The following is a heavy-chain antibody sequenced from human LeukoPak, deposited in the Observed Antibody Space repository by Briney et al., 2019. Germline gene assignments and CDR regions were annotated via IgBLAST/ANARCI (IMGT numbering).Heavy chain of an antibody. CDR2: ISYDGSNK. D-gene: IGHD1-1*01. CDR1: GFTFSSYA. V-gene: IGHV3-30-3*01. J-gene: IGHJ3*02. CDR3: AKSLFTSATGTGRAFHI. Sequence: PGGSLRLSCAASGFTFSSYAMHWVRQAPGKGLEWVAVISYDGSNKYYADSVKGRFTISRDNSKNTLYLQMNSLRAGDTAEYYCAKSLFTSATGTGRAFHIWGQGTMVTVSS.